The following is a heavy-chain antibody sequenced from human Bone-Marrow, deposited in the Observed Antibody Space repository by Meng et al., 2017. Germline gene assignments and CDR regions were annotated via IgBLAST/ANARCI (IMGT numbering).Heavy chain of an antibody. J-gene: IGHJ4*02. D-gene: IGHD3-22*01. V-gene: IGHV4-59*01. CDR1: GVSISTYY. CDR3: ARALVDDTSGYYLNY. CDR2: IYNSGST. Sequence: GSLRLSCTVSGVSISTYYWSWIRQPPGKGLEWIGFIYNSGSTNYNSSLRSRVTISVDTSKNQFSLNLTSVTAADTAVYFCARALVDDTSGYYLNYWGQGILVTV.